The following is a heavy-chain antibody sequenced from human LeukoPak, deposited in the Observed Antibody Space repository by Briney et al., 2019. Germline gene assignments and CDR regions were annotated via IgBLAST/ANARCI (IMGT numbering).Heavy chain of an antibody. V-gene: IGHV1-2*02. CDR3: ARDRITYSNYLGY. Sequence: GASVKVSCKASGYTFTGYYMHWVRQAPGQGLEWMGWINPNSGGTNYAQKFQGRVTMTRDTSISTAYMELSRLRSDDTAVYYCARDRITYSNYLGYWGQGTLVTVSS. J-gene: IGHJ4*02. D-gene: IGHD4-11*01. CDR2: INPNSGGT. CDR1: GYTFTGYY.